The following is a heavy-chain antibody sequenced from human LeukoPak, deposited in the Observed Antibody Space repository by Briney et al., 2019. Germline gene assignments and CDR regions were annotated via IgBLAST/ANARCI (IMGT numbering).Heavy chain of an antibody. CDR1: GGTLSSYA. CDR2: IIPIFGTA. V-gene: IGHV1-69*05. D-gene: IGHD3-16*01. Sequence: SVKVSCKASGGTLSSYAISWVRQAPGQGLEWMGRIIPIFGTANYAQKFQGRVTITTDESTSTAYMELSSLRSEDTAVYYCARDEGGDASVWPHFDYWGQGTLVTVSS. J-gene: IGHJ4*02. CDR3: ARDEGGDASVWPHFDY.